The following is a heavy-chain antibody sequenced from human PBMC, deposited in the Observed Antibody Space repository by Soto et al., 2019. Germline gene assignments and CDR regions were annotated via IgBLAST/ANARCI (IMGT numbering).Heavy chain of an antibody. V-gene: IGHV3-30*18. CDR3: AKDKVPVVLTAPFDY. CDR2: ISYDGSNK. Sequence: QVQLVESGGGVVQPGRSLRLSCAASGFTFSSYGMHWVRQAPGKGLEWVAVISYDGSNKYYADSVKGRFTISRDNSKNTLYLQMNTLRAEDTAVYYCAKDKVPVVLTAPFDYGGQGTLVTVSS. J-gene: IGHJ4*02. CDR1: GFTFSSYG. D-gene: IGHD2-21*02.